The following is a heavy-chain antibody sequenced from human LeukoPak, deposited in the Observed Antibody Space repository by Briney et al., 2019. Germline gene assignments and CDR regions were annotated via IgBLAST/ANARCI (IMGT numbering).Heavy chain of an antibody. CDR2: IRYDGSNK. CDR3: AKVTGYSYDY. D-gene: IGHD5-18*01. J-gene: IGHJ4*02. Sequence: PGGSLRLSCAASGFTFNSYGMHWVRQAPGKGLEWVAFIRYDGSNKYYADSVKGRFTISRDNSKNTLYLQMNSLRAEDTAVHYCAKVTGYSYDYWRQGTPDTVPS. CDR1: GFTFNSYG. V-gene: IGHV3-30*02.